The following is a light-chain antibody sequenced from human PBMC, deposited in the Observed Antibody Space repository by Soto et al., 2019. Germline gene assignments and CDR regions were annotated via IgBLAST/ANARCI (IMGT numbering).Light chain of an antibody. CDR3: QQYGSSPWT. Sequence: EIVMTQSPAPLSLSPGETATLACRASQSVSSSYLAWYQQKPGQAPRLLIYGASSRATGIPDRFSGSGSGTDFTLTISRLEPEDFAVYYCQQYGSSPWTFGQGTKVDNK. CDR1: QSVSSSY. CDR2: GAS. J-gene: IGKJ1*01. V-gene: IGKV3-20*01.